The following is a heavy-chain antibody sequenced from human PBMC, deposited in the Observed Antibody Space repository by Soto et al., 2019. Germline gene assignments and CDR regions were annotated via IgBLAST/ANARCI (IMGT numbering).Heavy chain of an antibody. Sequence: QITLKESGPTLVEPTQTLTLTCSFSGFSLSSSGVGVGWLRQAPGKALECLGIIYWDNDRRYNPSLKKRLTRTQDTSKNQVLLTMTSLEPVDTAAYYCAHRVPSSSYWAVGWFDTWGQGTLVTVS. CDR1: GFSLSSSGVG. CDR2: IYWDNDR. CDR3: AHRVPSSSYWAVGWFDT. J-gene: IGHJ5*02. V-gene: IGHV2-5*02. D-gene: IGHD2-8*02.